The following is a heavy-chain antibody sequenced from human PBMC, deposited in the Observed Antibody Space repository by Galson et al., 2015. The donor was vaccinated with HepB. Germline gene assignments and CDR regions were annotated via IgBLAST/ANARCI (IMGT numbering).Heavy chain of an antibody. J-gene: IGHJ4*02. D-gene: IGHD4-23*01. V-gene: IGHV1-69-2*01. CDR2: VDPEDGEP. Sequence: VKVSCKVSGYDFTDYYIHWVQQAPGKGLEWMGLVDPEDGEPTYAEKLQGRVTITADRSRGTAYMELTSLRSEDTAFYYCTTDGGGGGNGGMEGRYWGQGTLVTVSS. CDR3: TTDGGGGGNGGMEGRY. CDR1: GYDFTDYY.